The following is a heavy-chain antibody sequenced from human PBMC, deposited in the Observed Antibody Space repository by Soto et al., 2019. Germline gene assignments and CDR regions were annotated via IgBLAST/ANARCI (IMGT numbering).Heavy chain of an antibody. Sequence: QVQLVESGGGVVQPGRSLRLSCAASGSTFSSYAMHWVRQAPGKGLEWVAVISYDGSNKYYADSVKGRFTISRDNSKNTLYLQMNSLRAEDTAVYYCARAYSSGHDYWGQGTLVTVSS. CDR2: ISYDGSNK. D-gene: IGHD6-25*01. V-gene: IGHV3-30-3*01. J-gene: IGHJ4*02. CDR3: ARAYSSGHDY. CDR1: GSTFSSYA.